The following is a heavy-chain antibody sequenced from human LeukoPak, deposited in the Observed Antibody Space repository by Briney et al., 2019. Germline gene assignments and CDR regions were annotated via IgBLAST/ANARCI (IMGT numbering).Heavy chain of an antibody. J-gene: IGHJ4*02. CDR3: AKEILRYFDWLLSFDY. V-gene: IGHV3-23*01. Sequence: GGSLRLSCAASGFTFSSYAMSWVRQAPGKGLEWVSAISGSGGSTYYADSVKGRFTISRDNSKNTLYLQMNSLRAEDTAVYYCAKEILRYFDWLLSFDYWGQGTLVTVSS. D-gene: IGHD3-9*01. CDR1: GFTFSSYA. CDR2: ISGSGGST.